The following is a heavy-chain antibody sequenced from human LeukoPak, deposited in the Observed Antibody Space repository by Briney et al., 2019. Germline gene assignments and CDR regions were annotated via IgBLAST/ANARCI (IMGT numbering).Heavy chain of an antibody. J-gene: IGHJ4*02. Sequence: GESLKISCKGSGYSFTSYWIGWVGQMPGKGLEWMGIIYPGDSDTRYSPSFQGQVTISADKSISTAYLQWSSLKASDTAMYYCARNARYCGGHCYLLFDYWGQGTLVTVSS. CDR2: IYPGDSDT. CDR3: ARNARYCGGHCYLLFDY. D-gene: IGHD2-21*02. CDR1: GYSFTSYW. V-gene: IGHV5-51*01.